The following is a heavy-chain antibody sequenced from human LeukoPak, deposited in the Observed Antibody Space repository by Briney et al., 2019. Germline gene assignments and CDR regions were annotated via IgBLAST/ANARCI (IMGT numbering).Heavy chain of an antibody. CDR1: GGTFSSYA. D-gene: IGHD3-3*01. Sequence: ASVKLSFKASGGTFSSYAISWVRQAPGQGLEWMGGIIPIFGTANYAQKFQGRVTITTDESTSTAYMELSSLRSEDTAVYYCARDRRGDYDFWSGYFDYWGQGTLVTVSS. V-gene: IGHV1-69*05. CDR3: ARDRRGDYDFWSGYFDY. J-gene: IGHJ4*02. CDR2: IIPIFGTA.